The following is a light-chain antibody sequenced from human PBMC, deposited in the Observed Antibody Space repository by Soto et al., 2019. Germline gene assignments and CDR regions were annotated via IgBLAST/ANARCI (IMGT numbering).Light chain of an antibody. Sequence: QSALTQPASVSGSPGQSITISCTGTSSDVGSYNRVSWYQQHPGKAPKLMIYEVSNRPSGVSNRFSGSKSGNTASLTISGPQAEDEADYYCSSYTSNYTLEVFGGGTKLTVL. CDR2: EVS. CDR1: SSDVGSYNR. V-gene: IGLV2-14*01. J-gene: IGLJ2*01. CDR3: SSYTSNYTLEV.